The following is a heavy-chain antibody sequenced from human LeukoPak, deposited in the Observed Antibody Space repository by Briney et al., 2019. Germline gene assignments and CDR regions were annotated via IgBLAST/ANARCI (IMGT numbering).Heavy chain of an antibody. CDR3: ARELRRMAAAGTKYFDY. CDR1: GGSISSGSYY. Sequence: SETLSLTCTVSGGSISSGSYYWSWIRQPAGKGRGWIGCVYTSGSTNYNPSPKSRVTISVDTSKNQFSLKLSSVTAADTAVYYCARELRRMAAAGTKYFDYWGQGTLVTVSS. CDR2: VYTSGST. D-gene: IGHD6-13*01. J-gene: IGHJ4*02. V-gene: IGHV4-61*02.